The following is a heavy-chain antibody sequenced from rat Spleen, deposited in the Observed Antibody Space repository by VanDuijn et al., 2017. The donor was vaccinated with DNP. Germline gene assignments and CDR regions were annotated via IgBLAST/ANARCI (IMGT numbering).Heavy chain of an antibody. CDR3: ARHYYDGSYYFDY. CDR1: GFTFSDYN. Sequence: EVQLVESGGGLVQPGRSLKLSCAASGFTFSDYNMAWVRQAPKKGLEWVATMSPSGGGTYDRDSVKGRFTICRDNAKSTLYLQMNSLRSEDMATYYCARHYYDGSYYFDYWGPGTMVTVSS. J-gene: IGHJ1*01. D-gene: IGHD1-12*02. CDR2: MSPSGGGT. V-gene: IGHV5-7*01.